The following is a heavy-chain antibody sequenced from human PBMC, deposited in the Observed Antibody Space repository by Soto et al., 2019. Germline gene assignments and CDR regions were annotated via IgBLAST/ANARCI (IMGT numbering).Heavy chain of an antibody. Sequence: QVQLVESGGGVVQPGRSLRLSCAASGFTFSSYGMHWVRQAPGKGLEWVAVISYDGSNKYYADSVKGRFTISRDNSKNTLYLQVNSLGAEDTAVYYCAKVRGYSYGRYYYYGMDVWGQGTTVTVSS. CDR2: ISYDGSNK. CDR1: GFTFSSYG. D-gene: IGHD5-18*01. CDR3: AKVRGYSYGRYYYYGMDV. J-gene: IGHJ6*02. V-gene: IGHV3-30*18.